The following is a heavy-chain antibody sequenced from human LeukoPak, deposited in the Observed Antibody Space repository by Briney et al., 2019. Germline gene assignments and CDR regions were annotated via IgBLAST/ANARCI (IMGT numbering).Heavy chain of an antibody. CDR3: ARDIAAADPPYYYYYMDV. Sequence: SETLSLTCTVSGGSISSSSYYWGWIRQPPGKGLEWIGSIYYSGSTYYNPSLKSRVTISVDTSKNQFSLKLSSVTAADPAVYYCARDIAAADPPYYYYYMDVWGKGTTVTISS. V-gene: IGHV4-39*02. CDR1: GGSISSSSYY. CDR2: IYYSGST. D-gene: IGHD6-13*01. J-gene: IGHJ6*03.